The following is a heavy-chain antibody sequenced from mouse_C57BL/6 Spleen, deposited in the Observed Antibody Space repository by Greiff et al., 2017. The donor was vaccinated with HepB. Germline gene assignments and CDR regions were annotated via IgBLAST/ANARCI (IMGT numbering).Heavy chain of an antibody. J-gene: IGHJ4*01. CDR2: IRSKSNNYAT. CDR3: VRQDYGTLYYAMDY. D-gene: IGHD1-1*01. CDR1: GFSFNTYA. Sequence: DVKLVESGGGLVQPKGSLKLSCAASGFSFNTYAMNWVRQAPGKGLEWVARIRSKSNNYATYYADSVKDRFTISRDDSESMLYLQMNNVKTEDTAMYYCVRQDYGTLYYAMDYWGQGTSVTVSS. V-gene: IGHV10-1*01.